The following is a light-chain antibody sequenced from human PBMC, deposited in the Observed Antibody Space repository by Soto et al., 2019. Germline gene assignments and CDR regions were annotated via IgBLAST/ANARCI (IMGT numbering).Light chain of an antibody. V-gene: IGLV2-23*01. CDR1: SNDVGNFNL. Sequence: QSALTQPASVSGSPGQSITISCTGTSNDVGNFNLVSWYQQHPGKVPKLLIYETDKRPSGVSNRFSASKSDNTASLTISGLQAEDEADYHCSTYGGSSTVVFGGGTKLTVL. J-gene: IGLJ2*01. CDR2: ETD. CDR3: STYGGSSTVV.